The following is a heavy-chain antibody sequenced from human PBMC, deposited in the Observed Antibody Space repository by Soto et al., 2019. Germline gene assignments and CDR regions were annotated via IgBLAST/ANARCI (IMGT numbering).Heavy chain of an antibody. Sequence: QITLKESGPTLVKPTQTLTLTCTFSGFSLSTSGVGVGWIRQPPGKALEWLALIYWDDDKRYSPSLTSRLTIXKXTXXNQAVLTMTSIDPVDTATYYCAHFVVVVPNYGTDVWGQGTTVTVSS. D-gene: IGHD2-15*01. CDR3: AHFVVVVPNYGTDV. V-gene: IGHV2-5*02. CDR1: GFSLSTSGVG. J-gene: IGHJ6*02. CDR2: IYWDDDK.